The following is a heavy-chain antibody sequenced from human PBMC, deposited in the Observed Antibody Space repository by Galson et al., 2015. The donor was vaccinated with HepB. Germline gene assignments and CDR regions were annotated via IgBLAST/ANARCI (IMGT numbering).Heavy chain of an antibody. CDR2: ISSSGTST. CDR3: AKQGGDNSHLYYFDY. V-gene: IGHV3-23*01. J-gene: IGHJ4*02. Sequence: SLRLYCVASGFPYVNYATSWVRQAPGKGLEWVSLISSSGTSTYYADSVKGRFTISRDNSKNTLYLQMNSLRAEDTAVYYCAKQGGDNSHLYYFDYWGQGTLVTVSS. D-gene: IGHD4-23*01. CDR1: GFPYVNYA.